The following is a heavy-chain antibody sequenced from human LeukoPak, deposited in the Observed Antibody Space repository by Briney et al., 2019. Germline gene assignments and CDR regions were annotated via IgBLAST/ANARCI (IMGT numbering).Heavy chain of an antibody. D-gene: IGHD5-24*01. CDR2: ISSSGSTI. J-gene: IGHJ4*02. Sequence: PGGSLRLSCAASGFTFSSYEMNWVRQAPGKGLEWVSYISSSGSTIYYAASVKGRFTISRDNAKNSLYLQMNSLRAEDTAVYYCARGKGDGYQYYFDYWGQGTLVTVSS. V-gene: IGHV3-48*03. CDR1: GFTFSSYE. CDR3: ARGKGDGYQYYFDY.